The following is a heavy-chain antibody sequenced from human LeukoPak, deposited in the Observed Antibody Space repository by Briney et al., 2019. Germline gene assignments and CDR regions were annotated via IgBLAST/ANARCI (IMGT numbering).Heavy chain of an antibody. CDR3: ARHGGSSYGSYYFDF. J-gene: IGHJ4*02. Sequence: PSETLSLTCTVSGGSISSSSYYWGWIRQPPGEGLEWIGTIYYSGSTYYNPSLKSRVTISVDTSKNQFSLKLSSVTAADTAVYYCARHGGSSYGSYYFDFWGQGTLVTVSS. V-gene: IGHV4-39*01. CDR2: IYYSGST. CDR1: GGSISSSSYY. D-gene: IGHD5-18*01.